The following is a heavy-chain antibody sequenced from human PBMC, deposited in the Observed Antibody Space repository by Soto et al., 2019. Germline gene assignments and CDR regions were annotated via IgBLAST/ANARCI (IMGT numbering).Heavy chain of an antibody. CDR3: ARWVSEYSSSYYMDV. CDR1: GGSISSYY. Sequence: SETLSLTCTVSGGSISSYYWSWIRQPPGKGLEWIGYIYYSGSTNYNPSLKSRVTISVDTSKNQFSLKLSSVTAADTAVYYCARWVSEYSSSYYMDVWGKGTTVTVSS. CDR2: IYYSGST. V-gene: IGHV4-59*08. D-gene: IGHD6-6*01. J-gene: IGHJ6*03.